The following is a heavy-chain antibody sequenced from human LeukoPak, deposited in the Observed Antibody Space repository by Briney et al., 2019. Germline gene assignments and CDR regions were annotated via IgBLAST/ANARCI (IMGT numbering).Heavy chain of an antibody. CDR2: INSDGSST. V-gene: IGHV3-74*01. CDR3: ARVDDSSGYYYRAGFDP. D-gene: IGHD3-22*01. J-gene: IGHJ5*02. CDR1: GFTFSSYW. Sequence: PGGSLRLSCAASGFTFSSYWMHWVRQAPGKGLVWVSRINSDGSSTSYADSVKGRFTISRDNAKNTLYLQMNSLRAEDTAVYYCARVDDSSGYYYRAGFDPWGQGTLVTVSS.